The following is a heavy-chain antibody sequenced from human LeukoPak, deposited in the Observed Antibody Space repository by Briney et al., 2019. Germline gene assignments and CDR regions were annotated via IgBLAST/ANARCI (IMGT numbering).Heavy chain of an antibody. CDR1: GGSISSSNW. CDR2: IYHSGST. J-gene: IGHJ5*02. V-gene: IGHV4-4*02. CDR3: ARHDYDILTGENWFDP. D-gene: IGHD3-9*01. Sequence: KPSETLSLTCAVSGGSISSSNWWSWVRQPPGKGLEWIGEIYHSGSTNYNPSLKGRVTISVDKSKNQFSLKLSSVTAADTAVYHCARHDYDILTGENWFDPWGQGTLVTVSS.